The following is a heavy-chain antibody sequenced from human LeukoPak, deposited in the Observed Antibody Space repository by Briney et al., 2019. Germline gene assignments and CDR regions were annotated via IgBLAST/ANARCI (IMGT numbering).Heavy chain of an antibody. CDR2: INHSGST. CDR1: GGSFSGYY. CDR3: ARGPAGRCSSTSCYTPGYYHYMDV. Sequence: SETLSLTCAVYGGSFSGYYWSWIRQPPGKGLEWIGEINHSGSTNYNPSLKSRVTISVDTSKNQFSLKLSSVTAADTAVYYCARGPAGRCSSTSCYTPGYYHYMDVWGKGTTVTVSS. V-gene: IGHV4-34*01. J-gene: IGHJ6*03. D-gene: IGHD2-2*02.